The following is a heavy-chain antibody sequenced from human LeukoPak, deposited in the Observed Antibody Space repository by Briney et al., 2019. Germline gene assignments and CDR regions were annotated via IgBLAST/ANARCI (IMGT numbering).Heavy chain of an antibody. CDR1: GYTLTELS. V-gene: IGHV1-24*01. CDR3: ARDILPSYSGYDRTLPDY. J-gene: IGHJ4*02. Sequence: GASVKVSCKVSGYTLTELSMHWVRQAPGKGLEWMGGFDPEDGETIYAQKFQGRVTMTRDTSTSTVYVDLSSLRSEDTAVYYCARDILPSYSGYDRTLPDYWGQGTLVTVSS. CDR2: FDPEDGET. D-gene: IGHD5-12*01.